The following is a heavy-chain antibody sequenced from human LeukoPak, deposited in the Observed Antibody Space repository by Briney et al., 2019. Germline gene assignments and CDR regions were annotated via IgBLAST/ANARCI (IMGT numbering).Heavy chain of an antibody. Sequence: HPGGSLRLSCAASGFTFSSYAMSWVRQAPGRGLEWFSAISGSGSSTHYGDSVKGRFTISRDNSRNTLYLQLNRLRAEDTAVYYCAKLLRGVIVPYFDYWGQGTLVTVSS. CDR1: GFTFSSYA. V-gene: IGHV3-23*01. J-gene: IGHJ4*02. CDR2: ISGSGSST. D-gene: IGHD3-10*01. CDR3: AKLLRGVIVPYFDY.